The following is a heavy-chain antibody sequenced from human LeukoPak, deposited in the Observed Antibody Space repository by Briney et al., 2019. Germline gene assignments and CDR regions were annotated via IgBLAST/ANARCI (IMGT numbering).Heavy chain of an antibody. CDR1: GGTFSSYA. V-gene: IGHV1-69*13. J-gene: IGHJ4*02. CDR2: FIPIFGTA. Sequence: SVKVSCKASGGTFSSYAISWVRQAPGQGLEWMGGFIPIFGTANYAQKFQGRVTITADESTSTAYMELSSLRSEDTAVYYCARGGRRDGYNYYFDYWGQGTLVTVSS. CDR3: ARGGRRDGYNYYFDY. D-gene: IGHD5-24*01.